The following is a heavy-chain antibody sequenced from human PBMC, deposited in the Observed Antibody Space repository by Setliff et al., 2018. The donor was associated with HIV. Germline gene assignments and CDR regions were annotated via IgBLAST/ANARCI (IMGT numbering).Heavy chain of an antibody. CDR3: ARGYPVSYYYYMDV. D-gene: IGHD2-2*01. Sequence: SETLSLTCTVSGGSISGGGYYWSWIRQQPGKGLEWIGYIYYSGSTYYNPSLKSRVTISVDTSKNQFSLKLSSVTAADTAVYYCARGYPVSYYYYMDVWGKGTTGTVS. CDR1: GGSISGGGYY. J-gene: IGHJ6*03. CDR2: IYYSGST. V-gene: IGHV4-31*03.